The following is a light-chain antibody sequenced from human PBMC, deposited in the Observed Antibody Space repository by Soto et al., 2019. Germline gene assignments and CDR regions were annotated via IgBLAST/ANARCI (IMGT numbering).Light chain of an antibody. CDR2: EAS. V-gene: IGKV3-11*01. J-gene: IGKJ5*01. CDR3: QQRSNWPIT. CDR1: QSVGSL. Sequence: EIVLTQSPATLSLSPGEGATLSSRASQSVGSLLAWYQQKAGQAPRLVIYEASNRATGIPARFSGSGSGTDFTLTISSLEPEDVAVYYCQQRSNWPITFGQGTRLEIK.